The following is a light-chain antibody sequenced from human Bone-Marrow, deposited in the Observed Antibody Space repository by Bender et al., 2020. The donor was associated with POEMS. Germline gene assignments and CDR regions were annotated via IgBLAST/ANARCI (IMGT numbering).Light chain of an antibody. CDR2: EVH. J-gene: IGLJ2*01. Sequence: QSALTQPRSVSGSPGQSVTISCTGANRDVRAFNLVSWYQHRPGNAPKLIVYEVHKRPPGVPARFSGSESGAAASLTISGLRPEDEADYFCSSYTGSYTVFGGGTPLTVL. CDR1: NRDVRAFNL. V-gene: IGLV2-11*01. CDR3: SSYTGSYTV.